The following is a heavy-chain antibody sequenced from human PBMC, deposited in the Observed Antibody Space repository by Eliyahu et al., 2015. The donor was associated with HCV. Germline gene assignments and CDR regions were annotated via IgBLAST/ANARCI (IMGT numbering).Heavy chain of an antibody. J-gene: IGHJ4*02. CDR3: ARAPQGYCSGRSCFGYFDF. CDR2: MSNSGRT. D-gene: IGHD2-15*01. Sequence: QVQLKESGPGLVNPSQTLSLTCTVSGDSISSGFKYWNWFRQHPEKGLEWIGYMSNSGRTNYSPSLKSRVTISIDTSRNQFSLKLNSMTAADTAVYYCARAPQGYCSGRSCFGYFDFWGQGTLVTVSS. CDR1: GDSISSGFKY. V-gene: IGHV4-31*03.